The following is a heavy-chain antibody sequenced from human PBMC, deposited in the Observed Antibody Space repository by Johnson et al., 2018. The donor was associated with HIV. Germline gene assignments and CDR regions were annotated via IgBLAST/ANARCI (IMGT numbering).Heavy chain of an antibody. Sequence: VQLVESGGGVVQPGRSLRLSCAASGFTFSNYAMHWVRQAPGKGLEWVSRINSDGSSTSYADSVKGRFTISRDNAKNTLYLQMNSLRVEDTAVYYCARAIDQGYSSGWSSDVYDIWGQGTMVTVSA. CDR3: ARAIDQGYSSGWSSDVYDI. J-gene: IGHJ3*02. CDR2: INSDGSST. V-gene: IGHV3-74*02. CDR1: GFTFSNYA. D-gene: IGHD6-19*01.